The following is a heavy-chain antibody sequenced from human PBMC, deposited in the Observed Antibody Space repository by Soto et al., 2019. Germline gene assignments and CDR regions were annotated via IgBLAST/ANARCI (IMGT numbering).Heavy chain of an antibody. CDR3: ARDWGGGYPYGSGSYRF. V-gene: IGHV1-18*01. CDR2: ISAYNGNT. D-gene: IGHD3-10*01. Sequence: GASVKVSCKASGYTFTSYGISWVRQAPGQGLEWMGWISAYNGNTNYAQKLQGRVTMTTDTSTSTAYMELRSLRSDDTAVYYCARDWGGGYPYGSGSYRFWGQGTLVTVSS. J-gene: IGHJ4*02. CDR1: GYTFTSYG.